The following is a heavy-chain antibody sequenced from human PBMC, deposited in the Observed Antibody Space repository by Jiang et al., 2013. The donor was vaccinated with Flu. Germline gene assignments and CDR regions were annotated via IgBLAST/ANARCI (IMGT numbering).Heavy chain of an antibody. CDR1: TFSSYG. V-gene: IGHV3-30*18. CDR2: ISYDGSNK. CDR3: AKDPDYYYYYGMDV. Sequence: TFSSYGMHWVRQAPGKGLEWVAVISYDGSNKYYADSVKGRFTISRDNSKNTLYLQMNSLRAEDTAVYYCAKDPDYYYYYGMDVWGQGTTVTVSS. J-gene: IGHJ6*02.